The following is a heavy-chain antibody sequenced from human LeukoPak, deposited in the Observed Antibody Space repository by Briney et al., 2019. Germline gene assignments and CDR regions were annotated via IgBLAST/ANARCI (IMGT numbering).Heavy chain of an antibody. CDR1: GFTFSSYW. Sequence: GGSLRLSCAASGFTFSSYWMTWVRQAPGKGLEWVANIKQDGSEKYYVDSVKGRFTISRDNAKNSLYLQMNSLRAEDTAVYYCGRANPTSDSSFDYWGQGTLVTVSS. V-gene: IGHV3-7*01. CDR3: GRANPTSDSSFDY. D-gene: IGHD2-15*01. J-gene: IGHJ4*02. CDR2: IKQDGSEK.